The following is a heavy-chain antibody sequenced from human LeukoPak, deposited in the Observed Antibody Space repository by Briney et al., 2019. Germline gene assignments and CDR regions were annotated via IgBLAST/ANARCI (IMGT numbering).Heavy chain of an antibody. J-gene: IGHJ2*01. CDR2: IYYSGNT. D-gene: IGHD3-22*01. CDR1: GGSINSYY. Sequence: PSETLSLTCTVSGGSINSYYWSWTRQPPGKGLEWSGYIYYSGNTNYNPSLKSRASISIDTSKNQFSLQLSSVTAADTAVYYCARDRDSSGLRDFDLWGRGTLVTVSA. V-gene: IGHV4-59*01. CDR3: ARDRDSSGLRDFDL.